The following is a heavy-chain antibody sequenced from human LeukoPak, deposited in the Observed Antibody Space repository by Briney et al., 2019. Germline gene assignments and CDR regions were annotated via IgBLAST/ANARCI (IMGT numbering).Heavy chain of an antibody. CDR1: GFTFSSYW. J-gene: IGHJ4*02. CDR2: INHNGNVN. V-gene: IGHV3-7*01. D-gene: IGHD6-13*01. CDR3: AREYRIAAAGMGFDY. Sequence: PGGSLRLSCAASGFTFSSYWMNWARQAPGKGLEWVASINHNGNVNYYADSVKGRFTISRDNSKNTLYLQMNSLRAEDTAVYYCAREYRIAAAGMGFDYWGQGTLVTVSS.